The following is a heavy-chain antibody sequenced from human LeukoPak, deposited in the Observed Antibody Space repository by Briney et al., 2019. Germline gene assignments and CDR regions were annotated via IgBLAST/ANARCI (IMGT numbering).Heavy chain of an antibody. J-gene: IGHJ4*02. D-gene: IGHD2-21*02. Sequence: ASVKVSCKASGYTFTGYYMHWVRQAPGQGLEWMGWINPNSGGTNCAQKFQGRVTMTRDTSISTAYMELSRLRSDDTAVYYCARDDCGGDCYHFDYWGQGTLVTVSS. CDR1: GYTFTGYY. CDR3: ARDDCGGDCYHFDY. CDR2: INPNSGGT. V-gene: IGHV1-2*02.